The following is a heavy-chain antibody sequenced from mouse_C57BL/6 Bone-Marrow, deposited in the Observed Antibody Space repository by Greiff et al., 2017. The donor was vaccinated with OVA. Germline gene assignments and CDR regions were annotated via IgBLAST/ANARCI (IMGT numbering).Heavy chain of an antibody. Sequence: LQESGAELARPGASVKLSCKASGYTFTSYGISWVKQRTGQGLEWIGEIYPRSGNTYYNEKFKGKATLTADKSSSTAYMELRSLTSEDSAVYFCARVDYYGSSFYWYFDVWGTGTTVTVSS. V-gene: IGHV1-81*01. CDR1: GYTFTSYG. J-gene: IGHJ1*03. CDR3: ARVDYYGSSFYWYFDV. CDR2: IYPRSGNT. D-gene: IGHD1-1*01.